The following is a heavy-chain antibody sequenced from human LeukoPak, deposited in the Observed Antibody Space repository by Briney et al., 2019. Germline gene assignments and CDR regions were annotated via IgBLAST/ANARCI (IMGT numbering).Heavy chain of an antibody. CDR2: ISWDGGST. J-gene: IGHJ4*02. V-gene: IGHV3-43D*03. CDR3: AKDSGSGLIGGFDY. Sequence: GGSLRLSCAASGFTFDDYAMHWVRQAPGKGLEWVSLISWDGGSTYYADSVKGRFTISRDNSKNSLYLQMNSLRAEDTALYYCAKDSGSGLIGGFDYWGQGTLVTVSS. D-gene: IGHD3-10*01. CDR1: GFTFDDYA.